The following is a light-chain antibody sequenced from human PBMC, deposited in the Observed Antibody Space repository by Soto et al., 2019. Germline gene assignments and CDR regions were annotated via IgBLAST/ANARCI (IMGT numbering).Light chain of an antibody. CDR3: QQSYSTPYT. Sequence: DIPMTQSPSSLSASVGDRVTITCRASQSISNYLNWYQQKPGKAPKVLIYAASSLQSGVPSRFSGSGSGTDFTLTISSLQPEDSTTYYCQQSYSTPYTFGQGTKLEIK. CDR2: AAS. V-gene: IGKV1-39*01. J-gene: IGKJ2*01. CDR1: QSISNY.